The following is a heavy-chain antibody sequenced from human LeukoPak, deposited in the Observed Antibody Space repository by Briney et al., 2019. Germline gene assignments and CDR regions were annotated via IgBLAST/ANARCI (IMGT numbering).Heavy chain of an antibody. V-gene: IGHV1-2*02. CDR2: INPNSGGT. CDR1: GYTFTGYY. J-gene: IGHJ6*03. D-gene: IGHD3-22*01. Sequence: SVKVSCKASGYTFTGYYMHWVRQAPGQGLEWMGWINPNSGGTNYAQKFQGRVTMTRDTSISTAYMELSRLRSDDTAVYYCARDYRVQTYYYDSSGYYSYYYYYMDVWGKGTTVTVSS. CDR3: ARDYRVQTYYYDSSGYYSYYYYYMDV.